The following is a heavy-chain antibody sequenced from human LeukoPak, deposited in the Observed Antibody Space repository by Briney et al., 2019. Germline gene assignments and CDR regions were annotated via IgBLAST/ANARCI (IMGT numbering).Heavy chain of an antibody. CDR2: INHSGST. Sequence: SETLSLTCAVYGGSFSGYYWSWIRQPPGKGLEWIGEINHSGSTNYNPSPKSRVTISIDTSKNQFSLKLSSVPAADTALYYCARGPGTWYYYWGQGTLVTVSP. J-gene: IGHJ4*02. CDR1: GGSFSGYY. D-gene: IGHD6-13*01. CDR3: ARGPGTWYYY. V-gene: IGHV4-34*01.